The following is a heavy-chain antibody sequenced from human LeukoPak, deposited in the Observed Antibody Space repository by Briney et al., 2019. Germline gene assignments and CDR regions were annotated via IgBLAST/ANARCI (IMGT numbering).Heavy chain of an antibody. D-gene: IGHD3-10*01. Sequence: PSETLSLTCTVSGGSISSGGYYWSWIRQHPGKGLEWIGYIYYSGSTYYNPSLKSRVTISVDTSKNQFYLKLSSVTAADTAVYYCARVEALYGSGTMGWFDPWGQGTLVTVSS. CDR3: ARVEALYGSGTMGWFDP. J-gene: IGHJ5*02. V-gene: IGHV4-31*03. CDR2: IYYSGST. CDR1: GGSISSGGYY.